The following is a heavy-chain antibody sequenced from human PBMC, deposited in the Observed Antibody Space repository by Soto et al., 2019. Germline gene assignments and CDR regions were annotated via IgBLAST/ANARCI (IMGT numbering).Heavy chain of an antibody. CDR3: ARGYYYDSSGYRYYFDY. J-gene: IGHJ4*02. CDR2: INPSGGST. D-gene: IGHD3-22*01. Sequence: ASVKVSCKASGYTFTSYYMHWVREAPGQGLEWMGIINPSGGSTSYAQKFQGRVTMTRDTSTSTVYMELSSLRSEDTAVYYCARGYYYDSSGYRYYFDYWGQGTLVTVSS. V-gene: IGHV1-46*01. CDR1: GYTFTSYY.